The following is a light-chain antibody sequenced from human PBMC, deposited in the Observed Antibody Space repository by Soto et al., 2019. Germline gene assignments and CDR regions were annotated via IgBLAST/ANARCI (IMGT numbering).Light chain of an antibody. V-gene: IGKV1-8*01. Sequence: AIRMTQSLYSRAASTRERVTITCRATQGISSYLAWYQQKPGKAPKLLIYAASTLQSGVPSRFSGSGSGTDFTLTISCLQSEDFATYYCPQYYSYPRTFGQGTKVDIK. CDR3: PQYYSYPRT. CDR1: QGISSY. CDR2: AAS. J-gene: IGKJ1*01.